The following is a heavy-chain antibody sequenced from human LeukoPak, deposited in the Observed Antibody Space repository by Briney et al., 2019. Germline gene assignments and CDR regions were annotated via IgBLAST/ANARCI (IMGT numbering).Heavy chain of an antibody. V-gene: IGHV4-34*08. CDR2: INHSGST. CDR3: ANGDYGAFDI. D-gene: IGHD4-17*01. Sequence: KPGGSLRLSCAASGFTFSSYSMNWVRQAPGKGLEWIGEINHSGSTNYNPSLKSRVTISVDTSKNQFSLKLSSVTAADTAVYYCANGDYGAFDIWGQGTMVTVSS. CDR1: GFTFSSYS. J-gene: IGHJ3*02.